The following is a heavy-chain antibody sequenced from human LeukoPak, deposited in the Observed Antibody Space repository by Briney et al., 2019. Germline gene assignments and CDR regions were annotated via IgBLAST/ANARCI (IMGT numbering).Heavy chain of an antibody. CDR3: ASERITIQDYYYMDV. J-gene: IGHJ6*03. D-gene: IGHD3-3*01. V-gene: IGHV4-59*12. CDR1: GGSIRSDY. Sequence: PSETLSLTCTVSGGSIRSDYWSWIRHPPGKGLEWIGYIYYSGSTNYNPSLKSRITISVDTSKNQFSLKLSSVTAADTAVYYCASERITIQDYYYMDVWGKGTTVTVSS. CDR2: IYYSGST.